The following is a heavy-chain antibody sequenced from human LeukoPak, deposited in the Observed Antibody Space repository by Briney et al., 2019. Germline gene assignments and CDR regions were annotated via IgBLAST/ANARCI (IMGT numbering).Heavy chain of an antibody. CDR3: ARAGGYSYGLTYYYYGI. J-gene: IGHJ3*02. CDR2: IYSGGST. V-gene: IGHV3-53*01. Sequence: TGGSLRLSCAASGFTVSSNYMSWVRQAPGKGLEWVSVIYSGGSTYYADSVKGRFTISRDNSKNTLYLQMNSLRAEDTAVYYCARAGGYSYGLTYYYYGIWGQGTMVTVSS. CDR1: GFTVSSNY. D-gene: IGHD5-18*01.